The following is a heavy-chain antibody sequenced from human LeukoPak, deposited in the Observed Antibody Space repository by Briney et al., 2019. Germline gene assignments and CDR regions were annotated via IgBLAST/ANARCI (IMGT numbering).Heavy chain of an antibody. Sequence: PSETLSLTCTVSGGSISSSSYYWGWLRQPPGKGLEWIGRIYYSGSTYYNSSLKSRVTISVDTSKNQFSLKLSSVTAADTAVYYCARVSSSGWYRADAFDIWGQGTMVTVSS. CDR2: IYYSGST. CDR1: GGSISSSSYY. V-gene: IGHV4-39*07. D-gene: IGHD6-19*01. CDR3: ARVSSSGWYRADAFDI. J-gene: IGHJ3*02.